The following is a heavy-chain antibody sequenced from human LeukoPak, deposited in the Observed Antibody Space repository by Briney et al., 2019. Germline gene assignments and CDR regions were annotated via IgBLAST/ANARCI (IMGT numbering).Heavy chain of an antibody. V-gene: IGHV4-59*02. CDR3: AKGVSGTYYAFDV. D-gene: IGHD1-26*01. CDR1: GASVSSRF. Sequence: SETLSLTCGVSGASVSSRFWSWIRQTPGMSLEWIGYISNRGSTDYNPSLKSRVTISVDAAKNEVSLNVRSVSAADTAVYYCAKGVSGTYYAFDVWGQGRTV. J-gene: IGHJ3*01. CDR2: ISNRGST.